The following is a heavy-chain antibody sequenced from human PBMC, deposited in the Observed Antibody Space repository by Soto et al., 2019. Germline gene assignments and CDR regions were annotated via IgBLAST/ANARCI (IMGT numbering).Heavy chain of an antibody. J-gene: IGHJ6*02. CDR1: GYTFTSYA. CDR3: AKEDSSSWHYYYGMDV. Sequence: GASVKVSCKASGYTFTSYAMHWVRQAPGQRLEWMGWINAGNGNTKYYADSVKGRFTISRDSSKNMLYLQMNSLRAEDTAVYYCAKEDSSSWHYYYGMDVWGQGTTVTVSS. D-gene: IGHD6-13*01. V-gene: IGHV1-3*01. CDR2: INAGNGNT.